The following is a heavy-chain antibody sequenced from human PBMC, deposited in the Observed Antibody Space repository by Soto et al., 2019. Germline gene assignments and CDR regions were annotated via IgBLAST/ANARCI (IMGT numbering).Heavy chain of an antibody. Sequence: SETLSLTCTVSGGSISSYYWSWIRQPPGKGLEWIGYVYYSGSTNYNPSLKSRVTISVDASKNQFSLKLSSVTAADTAVYYCARQRCSGGSCYWIYFDYWGQGTLVTVSS. CDR2: VYYSGST. D-gene: IGHD2-15*01. CDR1: GGSISSYY. J-gene: IGHJ4*02. CDR3: ARQRCSGGSCYWIYFDY. V-gene: IGHV4-59*08.